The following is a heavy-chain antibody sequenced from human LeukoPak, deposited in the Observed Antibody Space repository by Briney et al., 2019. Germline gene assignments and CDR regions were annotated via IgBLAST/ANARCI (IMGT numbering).Heavy chain of an antibody. CDR1: GGSFSGYY. J-gene: IGHJ4*02. V-gene: IGHV4-34*01. CDR2: INHSGST. CDR3: ARLRGYCSGGSWYSLSYYFDY. Sequence: SETLSLTCAVYGGSFSGYYWSWIRQPPGEGLEWIGEINHSGSTNYNPSLKSRVTISVDTSKNQFSLKLSSVTAADTAVYYCARLRGYCSGGSWYSLSYYFDYWGQGNLVTVSS. D-gene: IGHD2-15*01.